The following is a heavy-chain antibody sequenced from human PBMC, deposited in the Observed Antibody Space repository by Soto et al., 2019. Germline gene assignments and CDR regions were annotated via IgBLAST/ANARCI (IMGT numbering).Heavy chain of an antibody. CDR3: ARTRVVTGYYFDN. CDR2: IIPIFDTT. CDR1: GGTFSSYG. J-gene: IGHJ4*02. Sequence: QVQLVQSGAEVKKPGSSVKVSCKASGGTFSSYGISWVRQAPGQGLEWMGGIIPIFDTTNYAQKFQGRVTITADAATSKAYMELRSLRSEYTAVYYCARTRVVTGYYFDNWGQGTLVTASS. V-gene: IGHV1-69*01. D-gene: IGHD2-15*01.